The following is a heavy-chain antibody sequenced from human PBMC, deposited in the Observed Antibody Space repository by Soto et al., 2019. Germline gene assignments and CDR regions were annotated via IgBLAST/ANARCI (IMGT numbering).Heavy chain of an antibody. CDR2: ISSSSSYI. Sequence: PGGSLRLSCAASGFTFSSYSMNWVRQAPGKGLEWVSSISSSSSYIYYADSVKGRFTISRDNAKNSLYLQMNSLRAEDTAVYYCARGKSSGLTFFGVVTQDPSPMDVWGKGTTVTVSS. CDR1: GFTFSSYS. D-gene: IGHD3-3*01. V-gene: IGHV3-21*01. J-gene: IGHJ6*03. CDR3: ARGKSSGLTFFGVVTQDPSPMDV.